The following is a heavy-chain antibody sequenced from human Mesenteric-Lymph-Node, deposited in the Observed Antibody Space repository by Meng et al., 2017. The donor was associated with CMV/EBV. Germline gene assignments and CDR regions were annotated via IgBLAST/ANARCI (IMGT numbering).Heavy chain of an antibody. Sequence: ASVTVSCKASGYTFTSYGISWVRQAPGQGLEWMGWISAYNGNTNYAQKLQGRVTMTTDTSTSTAYMELRSLRSDDTAVYYCAREPRPDCSSTSCSLGYWGQGTLVTVSS. CDR2: ISAYNGNT. J-gene: IGHJ4*02. CDR3: AREPRPDCSSTSCSLGY. V-gene: IGHV1-18*01. CDR1: GYTFTSYG. D-gene: IGHD2-2*01.